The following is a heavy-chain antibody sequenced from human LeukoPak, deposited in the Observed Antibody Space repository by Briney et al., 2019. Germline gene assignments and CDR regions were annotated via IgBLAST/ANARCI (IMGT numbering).Heavy chain of an antibody. D-gene: IGHD6-6*01. CDR3: ASRRPFDY. V-gene: IGHV4-39*01. J-gene: IGHJ4*02. CDR2: IYYSGST. Sequence: SETLSLTCTVSGGSISSSSYYWGWIRQPPGKGLEWIGSIYYSGSTYYNPSLKSRVTISVDTSKNQFSLKLSSVTAADTAVYYCASRRPFDYWGQGTLVTVSS. CDR1: GGSISSSSYY.